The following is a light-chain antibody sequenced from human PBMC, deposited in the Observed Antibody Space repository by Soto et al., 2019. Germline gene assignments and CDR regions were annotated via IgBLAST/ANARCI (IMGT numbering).Light chain of an antibody. V-gene: IGLV1-40*01. J-gene: IGLJ2*01. CDR3: QSYDISLSGPL. Sequence: QSVLTQPPSVSGAPGQGVTISCTGSSSNIGAGSDVHWYQQLPGTAPKLLIFAHSNRPSGVPDRFTGSKSGTSASLAITGLQAEDEADYYCQSYDISLSGPLFGGGTKLTVL. CDR1: SSNIGAGSD. CDR2: AHS.